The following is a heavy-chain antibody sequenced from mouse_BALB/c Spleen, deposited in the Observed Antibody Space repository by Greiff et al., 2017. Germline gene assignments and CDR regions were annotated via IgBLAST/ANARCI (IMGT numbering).Heavy chain of an antibody. CDR2: IDTSDSYT. J-gene: IGHJ2*01. V-gene: IGHV1-69*01. D-gene: IGHD1-1*01. Sequence: QVQLQQPGAELVMPGASVKMSCKASGYTFTDYWMHWVKQRPGQGLEWIGAIDTSDSYTSYNQKFKGKATLTVDESSSTAYMQLSSLTSEDSAVYYCVYGSRRYFDYWGQGTTLTVSS. CDR1: GYTFTDYW. CDR3: VYGSRRYFDY.